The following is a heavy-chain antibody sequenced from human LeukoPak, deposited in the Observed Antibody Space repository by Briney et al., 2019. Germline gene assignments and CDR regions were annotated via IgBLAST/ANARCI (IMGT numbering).Heavy chain of an antibody. CDR1: GGFISSYS. J-gene: IGHJ3*02. CDR3: ARDYIVHTGVVAFDI. Sequence: SETLSLTCSVSGGFISSYSWNWIRQPAGKGLEWVGHIYDGGKTNYNPSLRGRATISVDTSSNQFSLELRSVTAADTAVYYCARDYIVHTGVVAFDIWGQGRMVTVSS. V-gene: IGHV4-4*07. D-gene: IGHD5-12*01. CDR2: IYDGGKT.